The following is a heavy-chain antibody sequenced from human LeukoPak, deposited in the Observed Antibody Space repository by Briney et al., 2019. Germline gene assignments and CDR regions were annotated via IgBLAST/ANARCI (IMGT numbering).Heavy chain of an antibody. CDR2: INWSGGST. CDR1: GFTFDDYG. D-gene: IGHD1-26*01. CDR3: AGDGGRSYGVYYFDY. Sequence: GGSLRLSCAASGFTFDDYGLSWVRQAPGKGLEWVSGINWSGGSTGYADSVKGRFTISRDNAKNSLYLQMNSLRAEDTAVYYCAGDGGRSYGVYYFDYWGQGTLVTVSS. J-gene: IGHJ4*02. V-gene: IGHV3-20*04.